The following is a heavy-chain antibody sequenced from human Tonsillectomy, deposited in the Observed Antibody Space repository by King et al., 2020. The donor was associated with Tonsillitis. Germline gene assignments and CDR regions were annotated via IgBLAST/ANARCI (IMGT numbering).Heavy chain of an antibody. V-gene: IGHV4-61*01. CDR3: ARGADFSYYYYGMDV. CDR1: GGSVSSGSYY. Sequence: VQLQESGPGLVKPSETLSLTCTVSGGSVSSGSYYWSWIRQPPGKGLEWIGYIYYSGSTNYNPSLKSRVTISVDTSKNKFSLKLSSVTAADTAVYYCARGADFSYYYYGMDVWGQGTTVTVSS. D-gene: IGHD3-3*01. J-gene: IGHJ6*02. CDR2: IYYSGST.